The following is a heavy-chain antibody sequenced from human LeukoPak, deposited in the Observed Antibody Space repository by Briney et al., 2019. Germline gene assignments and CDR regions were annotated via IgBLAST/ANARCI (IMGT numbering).Heavy chain of an antibody. CDR3: ARSGWNYWFDP. V-gene: IGHV4-31*03. CDR2: IYYSGST. D-gene: IGHD1-7*01. J-gene: IGHJ5*02. Sequence: SETLSLTCTVSGGSISSGGYYWSWIRQPPGKGLEWIGYIYYSGSTYYNPSLKSRVTISVDTSKNQFSLKLSSVTAADTAVYYCARSGWNYWFDPWGQGTLVTVSS. CDR1: GGSISSGGYY.